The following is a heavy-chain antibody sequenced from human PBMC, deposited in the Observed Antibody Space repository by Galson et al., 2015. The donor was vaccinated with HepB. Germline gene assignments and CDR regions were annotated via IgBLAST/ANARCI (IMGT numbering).Heavy chain of an antibody. D-gene: IGHD6-19*01. CDR1: GFTFSDYY. J-gene: IGHJ4*02. CDR3: ARVGQWVAGSRPYYFDS. V-gene: IGHV3-11*06. Sequence: SLRLSCAASGFTFSDYYMSWVRQAPGRGLEWVSFVSPSNVYRNYADSVKGRFTISRDNAKNSLYLQMNSLRAEDTAVYFCARVGQWVAGSRPYYFDSWGQGTLVTVSS. CDR2: VSPSNVYR.